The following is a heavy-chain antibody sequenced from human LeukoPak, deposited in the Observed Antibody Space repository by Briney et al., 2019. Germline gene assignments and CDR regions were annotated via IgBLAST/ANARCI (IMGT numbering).Heavy chain of an antibody. J-gene: IGHJ4*02. CDR3: ARACSGGSCHSYTFDY. CDR1: GGSVSSGSYY. D-gene: IGHD2-15*01. V-gene: IGHV4-61*01. CDR2: IYYSGST. Sequence: SETLSLTCTVSGGSVSSGSYYWSWIRQPPGKGLEWIGYIYYSGSTNYNPSLKSRVTISVDTSKNQFSLKLSSVTAADTAVYYCARACSGGSCHSYTFDYWGQGTLVTVSS.